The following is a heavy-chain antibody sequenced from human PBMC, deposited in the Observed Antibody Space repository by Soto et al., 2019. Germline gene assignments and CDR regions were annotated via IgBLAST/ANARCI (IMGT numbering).Heavy chain of an antibody. CDR3: ARGGVYSTAMVNSIDY. D-gene: IGHD5-18*01. V-gene: IGHV4-39*07. CDR1: NASLSSSTYY. J-gene: IGHJ4*02. Sequence: PSETLSLTCSVSNASLSSSTYYWSWIRQPPGRGPEWIGSIYYSGNTYYKPSLKSRVSISVDTSKNQFSLKLSSVTAADTAVYYCARGGVYSTAMVNSIDYWGQGTLVTVSS. CDR2: IYYSGNT.